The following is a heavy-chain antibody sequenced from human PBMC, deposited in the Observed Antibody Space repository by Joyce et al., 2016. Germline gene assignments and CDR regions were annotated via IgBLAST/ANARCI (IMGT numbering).Heavy chain of an antibody. CDR1: GGTRSGYA. CDR2: INPIFATA. CDR3: VRVRQSGNINDY. V-gene: IGHV1-69*06. J-gene: IGHJ4*02. Sequence: QMQLVQSGAEVQKPGSSDKVSCRAFGGTRSGYAISWVRQAPGQGLEWMGGINPIFATAKYAQEFQTRLTITADKSTNTAYMELSSLRSEDTAIYYCVRVRQSGNINDYWGQGTQVTVSS.